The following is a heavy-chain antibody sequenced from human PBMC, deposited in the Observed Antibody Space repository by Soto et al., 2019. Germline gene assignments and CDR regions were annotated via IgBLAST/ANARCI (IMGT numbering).Heavy chain of an antibody. CDR3: ARDGYSSGLDY. CDR2: MNPNSGNT. J-gene: IGHJ4*02. CDR1: GYTFTSYD. V-gene: IGHV1-8*01. Sequence: QVQLVQSGAEVKKPGASVKVSCKASGYTFTSYDINWVRQATGQGLEWMGWMNPNSGNTGSAQKFQGRVTMTRNSSRITAYMELGSLRSEYTAVYYCARDGYSSGLDYWGQGTLVTVSS. D-gene: IGHD6-19*01.